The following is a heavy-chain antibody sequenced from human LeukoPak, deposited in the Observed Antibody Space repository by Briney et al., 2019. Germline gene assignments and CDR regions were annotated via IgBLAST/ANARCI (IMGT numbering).Heavy chain of an antibody. CDR3: AREPPDLPFPYFDY. CDR2: MSPKSGDT. V-gene: IGHV1-8*01. Sequence: GASVKVSCKASGYTFTSYDFNWVRQATGQGLEWMGWMSPKSGDTGYAQKFQGRVTITRDTSASTAYMELSSLRSEDTAVYYCAREPPDLPFPYFDYWGQGTLVTVSS. J-gene: IGHJ4*02. CDR1: GYTFTSYD.